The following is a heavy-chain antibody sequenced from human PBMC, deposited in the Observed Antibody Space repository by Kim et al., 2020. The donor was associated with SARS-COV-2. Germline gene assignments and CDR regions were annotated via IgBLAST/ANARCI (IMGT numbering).Heavy chain of an antibody. D-gene: IGHD2-2*02. CDR3: ARGEYCSSTSCYRNWFDP. CDR1: GGSISSYY. V-gene: IGHV4-59*01. CDR2: IYYSGST. Sequence: SETLSLTCTVSGGSISSYYWSWIRQPPGKGLEWIGYIYYSGSTNYNPSLKSRVTISVDTSTNQFSLKLSSVTAADTAVYYCARGEYCSSTSCYRNWFDPWGQGTLVTVSS. J-gene: IGHJ5*02.